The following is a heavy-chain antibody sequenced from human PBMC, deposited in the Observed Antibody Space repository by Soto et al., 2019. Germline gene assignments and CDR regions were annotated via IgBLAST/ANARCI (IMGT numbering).Heavy chain of an antibody. J-gene: IGHJ5*02. CDR2: ISYDGSNK. Sequence: PGGSLRLSCAASGFTFSSYDMHWVRQAPGKGLEWVAVISYDGSNKYYADSVKGRFTISRDNSKNTLYLQMNSLRAEDTAVYYCAKWLVGFDPWGQGTLVTVSS. D-gene: IGHD6-19*01. CDR1: GFTFSSYD. CDR3: AKWLVGFDP. V-gene: IGHV3-30*18.